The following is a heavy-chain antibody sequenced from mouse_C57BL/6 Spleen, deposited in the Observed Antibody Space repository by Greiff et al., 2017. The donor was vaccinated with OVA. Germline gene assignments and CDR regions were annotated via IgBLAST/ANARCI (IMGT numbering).Heavy chain of an antibody. J-gene: IGHJ1*03. V-gene: IGHV1-55*01. CDR2: IYPGSGST. D-gene: IGHD1-1*01. CDR1: SYTFTSYW. CDR3: ARGTTVLYWYFDV. Sequence: VQLQQPGAELVKPGASVKMSCKASSYTFTSYWITWVKQRPGQGLEWIGDIYPGSGSTNYNEKFKSKATLTVDTSSSTAYMQLSSLTSEDSAVYYCARGTTVLYWYFDVWGTGTTVTVSS.